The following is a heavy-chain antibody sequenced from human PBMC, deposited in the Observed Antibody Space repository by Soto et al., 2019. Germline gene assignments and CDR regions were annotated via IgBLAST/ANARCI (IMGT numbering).Heavy chain of an antibody. D-gene: IGHD3-10*02. Sequence: QVQLVESGGGVVQPGRSLRLSCAASGFTFSSYGMHWVRQAPGKGLEWVAVISYDGSNKYYVDSVKGRFTISRDNSKNPLYLQMNNLRAEDTAVYYCATAIYTMWAFDIWGQGITVTVSS. CDR3: ATAIYTMWAFDI. J-gene: IGHJ3*02. CDR1: GFTFSSYG. V-gene: IGHV3-30*03. CDR2: ISYDGSNK.